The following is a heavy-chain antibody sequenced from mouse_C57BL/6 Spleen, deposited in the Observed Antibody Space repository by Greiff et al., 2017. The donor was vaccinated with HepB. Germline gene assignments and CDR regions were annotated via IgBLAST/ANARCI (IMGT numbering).Heavy chain of an antibody. V-gene: IGHV1-4*01. J-gene: IGHJ2*01. CDR2: INPSSGYT. CDR3: ARKGTRASY. CDR1: GYTFTSYT. D-gene: IGHD3-1*01. Sequence: VQLQQSGAELVKPGASVKMSCKASGYTFTSYTMHWVKQRPGQGLEWIGYINPSSGYTKYNQKFKDTATLTADKSSSTAYMQLSSLTSEDSAVYYCARKGTRASYWGQGTTLTVSS.